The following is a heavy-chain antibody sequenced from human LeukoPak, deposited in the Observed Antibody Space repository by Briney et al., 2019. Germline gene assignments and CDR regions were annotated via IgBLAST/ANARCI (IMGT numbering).Heavy chain of an antibody. CDR3: ARHVRKRGIAAAGSPVWFDP. Sequence: PSETLSLTCAVYGGSFSGYSWGWIRQPPGKGLEWIGSIYYSGSTYFNPSLKSRVTISVDTSKNQFSLKLNSVTAADTAVYYCARHVRKRGIAAAGSPVWFDPWGQGTLVTVSS. CDR1: GGSFSGYS. D-gene: IGHD6-13*01. V-gene: IGHV4-39*01. J-gene: IGHJ5*02. CDR2: IYYSGST.